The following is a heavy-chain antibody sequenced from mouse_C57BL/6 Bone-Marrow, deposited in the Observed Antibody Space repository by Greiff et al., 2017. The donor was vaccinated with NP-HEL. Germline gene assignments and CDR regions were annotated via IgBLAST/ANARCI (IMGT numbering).Heavy chain of an antibody. CDR3: AREGGYYLYYFDY. CDR1: GFTFSDYY. Sequence: DVQLVESEGGLVQPGSSMKLSCTASGFTFSDYYMAWVRQVPEKGLEWVANINYDGSSTYYLDSLKSRFIISRDNAKNMLYLQMSSLKSEDTATYYWAREGGYYLYYFDYWGQGTTLTVSS. CDR2: INYDGSST. J-gene: IGHJ2*01. V-gene: IGHV5-16*01. D-gene: IGHD2-3*01.